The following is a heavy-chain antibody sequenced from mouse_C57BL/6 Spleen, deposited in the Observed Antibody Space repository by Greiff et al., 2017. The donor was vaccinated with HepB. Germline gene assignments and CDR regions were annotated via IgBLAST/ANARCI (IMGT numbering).Heavy chain of an antibody. CDR1: GYTFTSYT. Sequence: VKLMESGAELARPGASVKMSCKASGYTFTSYTMHWVKQRPGQGLEWIGYINPSSGYTKYNQKFKDKATLTADKSSSTAYMQLSSLTSEDSAVYYCADQLGLFAYWGQGTLVTVSA. J-gene: IGHJ3*01. CDR3: ADQLGLFAY. V-gene: IGHV1-4*01. D-gene: IGHD4-1*02. CDR2: INPSSGYT.